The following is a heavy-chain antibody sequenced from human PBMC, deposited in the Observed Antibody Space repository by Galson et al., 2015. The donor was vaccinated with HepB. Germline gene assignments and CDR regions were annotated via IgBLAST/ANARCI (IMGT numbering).Heavy chain of an antibody. CDR3: AKVFIPAAIGWFDP. Sequence: SLRLSCAASGFTLSSYGMHWVRQAPGKGLEWVAVISYDGSNKYYADSVKGRFTISRDNSKNTLYLQMNSLRAEDTAVYYCAKVFIPAAIGWFDPWGQGTLVTVSS. CDR2: ISYDGSNK. D-gene: IGHD2-2*01. J-gene: IGHJ5*02. V-gene: IGHV3-30*18. CDR1: GFTLSSYG.